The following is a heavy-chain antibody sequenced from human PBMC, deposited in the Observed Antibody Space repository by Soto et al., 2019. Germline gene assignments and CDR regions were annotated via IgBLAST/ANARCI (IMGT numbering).Heavy chain of an antibody. J-gene: IGHJ4*02. CDR1: GGTFSSYA. CDR3: ARVGDSSSWYEDHY. V-gene: IGHV1-69*06. CDR2: IIPIFGTA. Sequence: SVKVSCKASGGTFSSYAISWVRQAPGQGLEWMGGIIPIFGTANYAQKFQGRVTITADKYTSTAYMELSSLRSEDTAVYYCARVGDSSSWYEDHYWGQGILVTVSS. D-gene: IGHD6-13*01.